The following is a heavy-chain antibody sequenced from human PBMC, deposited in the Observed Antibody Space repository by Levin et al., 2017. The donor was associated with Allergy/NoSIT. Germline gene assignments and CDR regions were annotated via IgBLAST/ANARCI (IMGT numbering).Heavy chain of an antibody. Sequence: PSQTLSLTCTVSGGSISFYYWSWIRQPAGKGLEWIGLMHNSGSTNYHPSLQSRVTMSVDTSNNQFSLKLHSVTAADTAIYYCARAPARSNWFFDLVGRGTLVTVSS. CDR1: GGSISFYY. J-gene: IGHJ2*01. V-gene: IGHV4-4*07. CDR2: MHNSGST. CDR3: ARAPARSNWFFDL. D-gene: IGHD2-2*01.